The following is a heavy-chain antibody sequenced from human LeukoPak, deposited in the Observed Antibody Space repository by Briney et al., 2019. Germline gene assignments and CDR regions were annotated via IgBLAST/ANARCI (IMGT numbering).Heavy chain of an antibody. D-gene: IGHD3-3*01. V-gene: IGHV1-2*02. CDR1: GYTFTGYY. CDR3: ARVRRCLGWLLFDP. CDR2: INPNSGGT. Sequence: ASVKVSCKASGYTFTGYYMHWVRQAPGQALEWMGWINPNSGGTNYAQKFQGRVTMTSDTSISTAYMELSRLRSDDTAVYCCARVRRCLGWLLFDPWGQGTLVTVSS. J-gene: IGHJ5*02.